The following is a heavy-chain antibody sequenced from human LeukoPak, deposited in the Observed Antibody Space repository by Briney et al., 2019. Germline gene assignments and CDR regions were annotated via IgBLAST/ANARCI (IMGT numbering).Heavy chain of an antibody. D-gene: IGHD4-17*01. V-gene: IGHV3-48*03. Sequence: GGSLRLSRAASGFTFSSYEMNWVRQAPGKGLEWVSYISSSGSTIFYADSVKGRFTISRDNAKNSLYLQMNSLRAEDTAVYYCARDRGGFGDYGDYGVFDYWGQGTLVTVSS. J-gene: IGHJ4*02. CDR3: ARDRGGFGDYGDYGVFDY. CDR2: ISSSGSTI. CDR1: GFTFSSYE.